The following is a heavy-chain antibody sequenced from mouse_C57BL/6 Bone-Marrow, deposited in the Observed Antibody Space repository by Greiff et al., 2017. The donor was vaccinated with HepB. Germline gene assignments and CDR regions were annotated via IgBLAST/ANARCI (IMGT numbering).Heavy chain of an antibody. D-gene: IGHD2-5*01. CDR2: IYPGSGNT. J-gene: IGHJ2*01. V-gene: IGHV1-66*01. CDR3: ANSTFDY. CDR1: GYSFTSYY. Sequence: VQLKESGPELVKPGASVKISCKASGYSFTSYYIHWVKQRPGQGLEWIGWIYPGSGNTKYNEKFKGKATLTADTSSSTAYMQLSSLTSEDSAVYYCANSTFDYWGQGTTLTVSS.